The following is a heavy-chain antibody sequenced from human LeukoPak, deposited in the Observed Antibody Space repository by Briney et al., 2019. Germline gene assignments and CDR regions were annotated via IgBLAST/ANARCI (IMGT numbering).Heavy chain of an antibody. J-gene: IGHJ4*02. CDR1: GFTFSDYS. Sequence: GGSLRLSCAASGFTFSDYSMDWVRQAPGKGLEWVSSITSSGTYIYYADSVKGRFTISRDNAKNSLYLQMNSLRAEDTAVYYCARDRANIVVVSASEYWGQGTLVTVSS. CDR2: ITSSGTYI. V-gene: IGHV3-21*01. D-gene: IGHD2-21*01. CDR3: ARDRANIVVVSASEY.